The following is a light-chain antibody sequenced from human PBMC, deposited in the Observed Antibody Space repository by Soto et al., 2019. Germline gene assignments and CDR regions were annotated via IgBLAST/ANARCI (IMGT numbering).Light chain of an antibody. J-gene: IGKJ5*01. CDR1: QSVSSY. CDR3: HQRSNLPPEIT. CDR2: DAS. Sequence: LKHCARTLFMSKGERATLSCRASQSVSSYLAWYQQKPGQAPRLLIYDASNRATAIPARFSGSGSGTDFTLTISSLEPEDIAGYYCHQRSNLPPEITFGQGTRLEIK. V-gene: IGKV3-11*01.